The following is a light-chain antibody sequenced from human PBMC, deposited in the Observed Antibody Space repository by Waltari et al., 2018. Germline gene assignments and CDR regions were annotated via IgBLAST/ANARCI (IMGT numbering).Light chain of an antibody. CDR1: ESVSRA. CDR2: GAS. Sequence: ELVLTQSPGTLSLSVGERDTVSCRASESVSRALAWYQQKPGQDPRLLIYGASTRATGIPDRFSGSGSGTDFSLTISRLEPDDFAVYYCQHYLRLPVTFGQGTTVEI. V-gene: IGKV3-20*01. J-gene: IGKJ1*01. CDR3: QHYLRLPVT.